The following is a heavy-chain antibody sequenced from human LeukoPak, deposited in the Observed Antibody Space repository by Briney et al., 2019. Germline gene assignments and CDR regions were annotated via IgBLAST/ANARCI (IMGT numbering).Heavy chain of an antibody. Sequence: GGSLRLSCAASGFTFSSYAMSWVRQAPGKGLEWVSAISGSGGSTYYVDSVKGRFTISRDNSKNTLYLQMNSLRAEDTAVYYCAKGTLSSDYGDYRSPCDYWGQGTLVTVSS. CDR3: AKGTLSSDYGDYRSPCDY. CDR1: GFTFSSYA. V-gene: IGHV3-23*01. CDR2: ISGSGGST. D-gene: IGHD4-17*01. J-gene: IGHJ4*02.